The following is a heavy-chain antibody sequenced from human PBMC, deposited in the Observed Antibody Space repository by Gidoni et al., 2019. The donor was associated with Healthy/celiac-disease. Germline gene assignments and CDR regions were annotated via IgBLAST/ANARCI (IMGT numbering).Heavy chain of an antibody. CDR3: ARGSAVADRRYLKY. CDR1: GYTFTSYD. CDR2: MNPSSGNT. Sequence: QVQLVQSGAEVKKPGASVKVSCKASGYTFTSYDINWMRQATGQGLEWMGWMNPSSGNTGYAQKFKGRVTMTRNTTISTAYMELSSLGSEDTAVYYCARGSAVADRRYLKYWGQGTLVTVSS. D-gene: IGHD6-19*01. J-gene: IGHJ4*02. V-gene: IGHV1-8*01.